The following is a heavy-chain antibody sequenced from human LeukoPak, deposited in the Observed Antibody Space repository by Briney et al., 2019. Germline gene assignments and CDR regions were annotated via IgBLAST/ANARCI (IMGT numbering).Heavy chain of an antibody. V-gene: IGHV4-59*12. CDR3: ARSGWYYSDSSGFDFDS. J-gene: IGHJ4*02. CDR2: VYYSGST. Sequence: SETLSLTCTVSGGSISSYYWSWIRQPPGKGLEWIGYVYYSGSTNYNPSLKSRVTMSIDTSKNQFSLRLSSVTAADTAVYYCARSGWYYSDSSGFDFDSWGQGTLVTVSS. D-gene: IGHD3-22*01. CDR1: GGSISSYY.